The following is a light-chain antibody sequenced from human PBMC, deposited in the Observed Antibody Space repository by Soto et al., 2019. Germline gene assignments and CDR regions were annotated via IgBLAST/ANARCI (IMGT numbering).Light chain of an antibody. V-gene: IGLV2-14*01. CDR2: EVS. J-gene: IGLJ3*02. CDR1: SSDVGGYKY. CDR3: SSFTSSSTWV. Sequence: QSVLTQPASVSGSPGQSITISCTGTSSDVGGYKYVSWYQQHPGKAPKLMLYEVSNRPSGVSNRFSGSKSGNTASLTISGLQAEDEADYYCSSFTSSSTWVFGGGTQLTVL.